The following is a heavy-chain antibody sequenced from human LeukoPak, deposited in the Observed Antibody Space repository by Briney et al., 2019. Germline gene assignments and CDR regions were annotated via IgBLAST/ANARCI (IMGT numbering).Heavy chain of an antibody. V-gene: IGHV3-9*03. CDR1: GFTFDDYA. J-gene: IGHJ4*02. CDR2: ISWNSGSI. Sequence: GGSLRLSCAASGFTFDDYAMHWVRQAPGKGLEWVSGISWNSGSIGYADSVKGRFTISRDNAKNSLYLQMNSLRAEDMALCYCAKAAIGERDGYNSGAFDYWGQGTLVTVSS. CDR3: AKAAIGERDGYNSGAFDY. D-gene: IGHD5-24*01.